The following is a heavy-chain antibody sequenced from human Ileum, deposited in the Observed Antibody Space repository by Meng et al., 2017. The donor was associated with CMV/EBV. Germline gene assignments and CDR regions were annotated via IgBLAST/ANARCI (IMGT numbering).Heavy chain of an antibody. D-gene: IGHD3-16*01. J-gene: IGHJ5*02. V-gene: IGHV3-30*18. Sequence: ASGFNLSMYGMNWVRQAPGKGLEWVAYISQKGSVKQYADSVKGRFTVSRDNSKNSLYLEMNSLTTEDTALYYCAKGVPEGDPRPFDTWGRGTLVTVSS. CDR2: ISQKGSVK. CDR1: GFNLSMYG. CDR3: AKGVPEGDPRPFDT.